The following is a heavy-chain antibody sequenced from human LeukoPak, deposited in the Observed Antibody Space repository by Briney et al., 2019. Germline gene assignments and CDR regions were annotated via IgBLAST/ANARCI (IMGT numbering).Heavy chain of an antibody. CDR2: IYYSGST. CDR1: GGSISSYY. CDR3: ARTDILTGYGWFDP. D-gene: IGHD3-9*01. J-gene: IGHJ5*02. Sequence: SETLSLTCAVYGGSISSYYWSWIRQPPGKGLEWIGYIYYSGSTNYNPSLKSRVTISVGTSKNQFSLKLSSVTAADTAVYYCARTDILTGYGWFDPWGQGTLVTVSS. V-gene: IGHV4-59*01.